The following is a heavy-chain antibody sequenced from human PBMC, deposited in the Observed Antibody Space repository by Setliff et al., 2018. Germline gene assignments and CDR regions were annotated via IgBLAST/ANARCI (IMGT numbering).Heavy chain of an antibody. CDR2: INPSSGRT. V-gene: IGHV1-46*01. CDR3: ARDVFPYHYEGAFDI. D-gene: IGHD3-22*01. J-gene: IGHJ3*02. CDR1: GYTFTSHY. Sequence: GASVKVSCKASGYTFTSHYMHWVRQAPRLGLEWMGTINPSSGRTSYAQKFQGRVTMTRDTSTSTVYMDMSSLRSEDTAVYYCARDVFPYHYEGAFDIWGQGTMVTVSS.